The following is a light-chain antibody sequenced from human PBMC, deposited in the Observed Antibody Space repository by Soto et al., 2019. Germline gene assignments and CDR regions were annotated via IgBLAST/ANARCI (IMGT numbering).Light chain of an antibody. V-gene: IGKV3-11*01. J-gene: IGKJ5*01. CDR1: QSVGSNY. Sequence: EIVLTQSPGTLSLSPGERATLYCRASQSVGSNYLAWYQQKPGQAPRLLIYDASNRATGIPARFSGSGSGTDFTLTISSLEPEDFAVYYCQQRSNWPPITFGQGTRLEI. CDR3: QQRSNWPPIT. CDR2: DAS.